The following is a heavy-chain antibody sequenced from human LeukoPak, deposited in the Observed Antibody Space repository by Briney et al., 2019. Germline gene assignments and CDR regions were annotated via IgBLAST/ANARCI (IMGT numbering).Heavy chain of an antibody. CDR3: ARDYRGSADPRNFDY. J-gene: IGHJ4*02. D-gene: IGHD5-12*01. CDR2: ISYDGSNK. V-gene: IGHV3-30-3*01. Sequence: GGSLRLSCAASGFTFSSYAMHWVRQAPGKGLEWVAVISYDGSNKYYADSVKGRFTISRDNSKNTLYLQMNSLRAEDTAVYYCARDYRGSADPRNFDYWGQGTLVTVSS. CDR1: GFTFSSYA.